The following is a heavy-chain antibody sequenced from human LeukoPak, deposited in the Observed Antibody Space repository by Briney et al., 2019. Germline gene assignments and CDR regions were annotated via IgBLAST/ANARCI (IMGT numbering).Heavy chain of an antibody. Sequence: GRSLRLSCTASGFTFGDYTMNWVRQAPGKGLEWVGFIRNQAYGGTTEYAASVKGRFTISRDDPKSIAYLQMNSLKTEDTAVYYCTRDQLDSSRYYYADYWGQGTLVTVSS. CDR3: TRDQLDSSRYYYADY. V-gene: IGHV3-49*04. CDR2: IRNQAYGGTT. J-gene: IGHJ4*02. D-gene: IGHD3-22*01. CDR1: GFTFGDYT.